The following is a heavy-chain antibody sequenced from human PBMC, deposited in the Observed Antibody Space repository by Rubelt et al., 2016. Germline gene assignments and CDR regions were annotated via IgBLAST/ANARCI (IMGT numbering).Heavy chain of an antibody. CDR2: ITSRGGST. CDR3: WGGGYDGSFDY. CDR1: GFTFSSYA. D-gene: IGHD5-12*01. J-gene: IGHJ4*02. Sequence: VQPGGSLRLSCAASGFTFSSYAMSWVRQAPGKGLEWVSTITSRGGSTYYADSVKGRFTISRDNSKNTLYLQMNSLRAEDTAVYYCWGGGYDGSFDYWGQGTLVTVSS. V-gene: IGHV3-23*01.